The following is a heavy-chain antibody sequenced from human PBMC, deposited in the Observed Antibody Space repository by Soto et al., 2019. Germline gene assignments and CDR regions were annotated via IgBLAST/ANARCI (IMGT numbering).Heavy chain of an antibody. J-gene: IGHJ6*02. CDR3: AKDGRSLWLRIALDV. V-gene: IGHV3-30*18. Sequence: QVQLVGSGGGVVQPGRSLRLSCAASGFTFSSYGMHWVRQAPGKGLEWVAVISYDGSNKYYADSVKGRFTISRDNSKNTLYLQMNSLRAEDTAVYYCAKDGRSLWLRIALDVWGQGTTVTVSS. D-gene: IGHD3-10*01. CDR2: ISYDGSNK. CDR1: GFTFSSYG.